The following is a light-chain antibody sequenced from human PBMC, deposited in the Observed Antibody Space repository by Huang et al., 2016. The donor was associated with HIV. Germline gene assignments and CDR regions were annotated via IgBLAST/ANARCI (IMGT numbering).Light chain of an antibody. J-gene: IGKJ5*01. CDR3: QQYNNWPPVT. CDR2: GAS. Sequence: ETVMTQSPATLSVSPGERVTLSCRASESVGRTLAWYQQKPGQVPRLLIYGASTRATGIPARFSGRGAGTEFTLTISSLQSEDFAVYYCQQYNNWPPVTFGQGTRLEIK. V-gene: IGKV3-15*01. CDR1: ESVGRT.